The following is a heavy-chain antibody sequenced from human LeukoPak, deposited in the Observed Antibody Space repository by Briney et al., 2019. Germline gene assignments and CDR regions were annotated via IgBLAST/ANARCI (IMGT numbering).Heavy chain of an antibody. D-gene: IGHD3-3*02. V-gene: IGHV4-59*12. CDR1: GGSISSYY. CDR3: ARQRADRIFGVVMGFGLDY. J-gene: IGHJ4*02. Sequence: PSETLSLTCTVSGGSISSYYWSWIRQPPGKGLEWIGYIYYSGSTNYNPSLKSRVTMSVDTSKYQFSLKLSSVTAADTAVYYCARQRADRIFGVVMGFGLDYWGRGTLVTVSS. CDR2: IYYSGST.